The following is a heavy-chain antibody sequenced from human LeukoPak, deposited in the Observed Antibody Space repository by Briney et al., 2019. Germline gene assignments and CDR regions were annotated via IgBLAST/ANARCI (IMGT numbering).Heavy chain of an antibody. D-gene: IGHD2-2*01. Sequence: GASAKVSCKASGYTFTSYDIDWVRQATGQGLEWMGWMNPNSGNTGYAQKFQGRVTMTRNTSISTAYMELSSLRSEDTAVYYCASSRGADQLLTDNYYYYGMDVWGQGTTVTVSS. J-gene: IGHJ6*02. CDR1: GYTFTSYD. CDR2: MNPNSGNT. V-gene: IGHV1-8*01. CDR3: ASSRGADQLLTDNYYYYGMDV.